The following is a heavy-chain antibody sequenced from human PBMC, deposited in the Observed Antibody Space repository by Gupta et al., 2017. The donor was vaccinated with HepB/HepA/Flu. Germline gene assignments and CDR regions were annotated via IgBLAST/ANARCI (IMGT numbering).Heavy chain of an antibody. Sequence: EVQLVASGGGLVQRGGSLRLSCAASGFTFRNYWMHWVGQAPGKGVVWVSRINSDGSSISYADSVKGGLTISRDKAKNTLYLQMNSLRAEDTAVYYCAREASGYGSGMNYFDYWGQGTLVTVSS. CDR1: GFTFRNYW. CDR3: AREASGYGSGMNYFDY. D-gene: IGHD3-10*01. J-gene: IGHJ4*02. V-gene: IGHV3-74*01. CDR2: INSDGSSI.